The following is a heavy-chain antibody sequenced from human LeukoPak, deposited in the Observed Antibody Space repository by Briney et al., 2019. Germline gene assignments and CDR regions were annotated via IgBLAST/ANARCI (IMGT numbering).Heavy chain of an antibody. CDR1: GFSFSNYW. D-gene: IGHD1-26*01. J-gene: IGHJ6*02. CDR3: ARDRGSQSMDV. Sequence: GGSLRLSCAASGFSFSNYWMSWVRQAPGKGLEWVANIKQDGSEENYLDSVKGRVAISRDNAKNSLYLQMNSLRVEDTAVYYCARDRGSQSMDVWGQGTTVTVSS. V-gene: IGHV3-7*01. CDR2: IKQDGSEE.